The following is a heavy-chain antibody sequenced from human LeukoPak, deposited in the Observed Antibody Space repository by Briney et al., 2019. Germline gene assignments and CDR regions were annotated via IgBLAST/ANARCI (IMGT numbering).Heavy chain of an antibody. V-gene: IGHV3-49*03. D-gene: IGHD6-13*01. CDR1: GFTFGDYA. J-gene: IGHJ5*02. Sequence: PGGSLRLSCTASGFTFGDYAMSWFRQAPGKGLEWVGSIRSKAYGGTTAYAASVKGRFSISRDDSKSIAYLQMNSLKTEDTAVYYCSRDPPYSSSWGPSNWFDPWGQGTLVTVSS. CDR2: IRSKAYGGTT. CDR3: SRDPPYSSSWGPSNWFDP.